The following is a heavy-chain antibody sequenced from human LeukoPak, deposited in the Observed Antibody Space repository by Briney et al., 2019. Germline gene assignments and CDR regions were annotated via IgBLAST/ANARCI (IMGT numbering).Heavy chain of an antibody. CDR3: ARDPYSGSYSDYYYYYMDV. V-gene: IGHV3-11*04. Sequence: GGSLRLSCAASGFTFSDYYMTWIRQAPGKGLEWISYISSGGRTMYYTDSVKGRFTISRDNAKNSLYLQLNSLRAEDTAVYYCARDPYSGSYSDYYYYYMDVWGKGTTVTVSS. J-gene: IGHJ6*03. CDR1: GFTFSDYY. CDR2: ISSGGRTM. D-gene: IGHD1-26*01.